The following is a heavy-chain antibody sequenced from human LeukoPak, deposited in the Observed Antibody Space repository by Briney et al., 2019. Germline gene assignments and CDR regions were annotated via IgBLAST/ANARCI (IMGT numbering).Heavy chain of an antibody. CDR1: GFTFSSYD. Sequence: GGSLRLSCAASGFTFSSYDMNWVRQAPGKGLEWVSSISSSSSYIYYADSVKGRFTISRDNAKNSLYLQMNSLRAEDTAVYYCARGLYSSGFHYCGMDVWGQGTTVTVSS. V-gene: IGHV3-21*01. D-gene: IGHD6-19*01. CDR3: ARGLYSSGFHYCGMDV. J-gene: IGHJ6*02. CDR2: ISSSSSYI.